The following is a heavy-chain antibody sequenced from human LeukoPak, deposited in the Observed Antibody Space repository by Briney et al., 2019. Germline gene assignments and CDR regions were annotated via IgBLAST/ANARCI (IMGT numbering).Heavy chain of an antibody. V-gene: IGHV3-33*03. CDR3: VLVLVPAAVWQFGL. D-gene: IGHD2-2*01. CDR1: GFTFINHG. J-gene: IGHJ2*01. Sequence: GGSLRLYCAASGFTFINHGFHWVRQAPGKGLEWVALIGVDGSKKYYADSLKGRITVSRDNSRNTLDLQMSSLRVEDTSVYYCVLVLVPAAVWQFGLWGRGTLVTVSS. CDR2: IGVDGSKK.